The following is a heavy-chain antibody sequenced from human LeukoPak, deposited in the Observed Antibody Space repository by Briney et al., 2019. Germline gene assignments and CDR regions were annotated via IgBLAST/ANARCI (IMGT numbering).Heavy chain of an antibody. D-gene: IGHD3-10*01. J-gene: IGHJ4*02. Sequence: SETLSLTCTVSGGSVSSGSYYWSWIRQPPGKGLEWIGCIYYSGSTNYNPSLKSRVTISVDTSKNQFSLKLSSVTAADTAVYYCARVLWFGELPPRGAFDYWGQGTLVTVSS. CDR3: ARVLWFGELPPRGAFDY. CDR1: GGSVSSGSYY. V-gene: IGHV4-61*01. CDR2: IYYSGST.